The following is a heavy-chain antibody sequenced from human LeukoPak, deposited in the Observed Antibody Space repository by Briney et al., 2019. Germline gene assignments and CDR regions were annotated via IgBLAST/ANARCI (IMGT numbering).Heavy chain of an antibody. CDR1: GFTVSSNY. CDR2: IYSGGST. J-gene: IGHJ6*02. Sequence: QPGGSLRLSCAASGFTVSSNYMSWVRQAPGKGLEWVSVIYSGGSTYYADSVKGRFTISRDNSKNTLYLQMNSLRAEDTAVYYCARDSSIIYDYALDVWGQGTTVTVSS. D-gene: IGHD3-16*01. CDR3: ARDSSIIYDYALDV. V-gene: IGHV3-53*01.